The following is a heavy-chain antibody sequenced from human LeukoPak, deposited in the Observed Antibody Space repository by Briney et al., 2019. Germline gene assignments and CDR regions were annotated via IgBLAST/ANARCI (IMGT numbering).Heavy chain of an antibody. V-gene: IGHV4-61*02. Sequence: KTSETLSLTCTVSGGSISSGSYYWSWIRQSAGKGLEWIGRIYTSGTTNSNPSLKSRVTISVDTSKNQFSLKLSSVTAADTAVYYCAREYYDSNKAPALDIWGQGTMVTVSS. CDR3: AREYYDSNKAPALDI. D-gene: IGHD3-22*01. CDR2: IYTSGTT. CDR1: GGSISSGSYY. J-gene: IGHJ3*02.